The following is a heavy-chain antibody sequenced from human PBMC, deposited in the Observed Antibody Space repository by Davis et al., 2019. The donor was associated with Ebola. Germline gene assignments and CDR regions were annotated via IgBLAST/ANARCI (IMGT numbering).Heavy chain of an antibody. CDR2: LGLSADT. CDR1: GFTLSSYV. J-gene: IGHJ3*01. V-gene: IGHV3-23*01. Sequence: PGGSLRLSCVASGFTLSSYVMSWVRRAPGKGLEWVSTLGLSADTYYADSVKGRFTISRDNSKNTLHLQMNSLRVEDTAIYYCAKDTSNVWFDVWGQGTMVTVSS. D-gene: IGHD6-19*01. CDR3: AKDTSNVWFDV.